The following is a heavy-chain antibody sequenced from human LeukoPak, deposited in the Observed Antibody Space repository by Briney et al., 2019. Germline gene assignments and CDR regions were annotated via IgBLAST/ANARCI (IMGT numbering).Heavy chain of an antibody. D-gene: IGHD3-9*01. Sequence: SVKVSCKASGGTFSSYAINWVRQAPGQGLKWMGGIIPIFGTANYAQKLQGRVTMTTDTSTSTAYMELRSLRSDDTAVYYCARGEDYDILTGYYPLRYWGQGTLVTVSS. J-gene: IGHJ4*02. CDR1: GGTFSSYA. CDR3: ARGEDYDILTGYYPLRY. CDR2: IIPIFGTA. V-gene: IGHV1-69*05.